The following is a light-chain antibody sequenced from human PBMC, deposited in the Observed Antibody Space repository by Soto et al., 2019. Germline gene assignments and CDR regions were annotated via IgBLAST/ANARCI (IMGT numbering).Light chain of an antibody. CDR1: QSVSSS. Sequence: EIVVTQSPATLSVSPGERVTLSCRASQSVSSSLAWYQQRPGQAPRPLIYDISTRAPGIAARFSGSGSGTEFTLTISSLQSEDVAVYYCQQYVHWPPGTFGQGTTVEIK. CDR2: DIS. J-gene: IGKJ1*01. CDR3: QQYVHWPPGT. V-gene: IGKV3-15*01.